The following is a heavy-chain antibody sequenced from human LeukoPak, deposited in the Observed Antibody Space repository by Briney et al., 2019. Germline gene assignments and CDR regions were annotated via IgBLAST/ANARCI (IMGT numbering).Heavy chain of an antibody. D-gene: IGHD5-12*01. CDR3: AREGLRGTFDY. CDR2: ISSSGSTI. CDR1: GFTFSSYE. J-gene: IGHJ4*02. V-gene: IGHV3-48*03. Sequence: GGSLRLSCAASGFTFSSYEMNWVRQAPGKGLEWVSYISSSGSTIYYADSVKGRFTISRDNAKNSLYLQMNSLRTEDTAVYYCAREGLRGTFDYWGQGTLVTVSS.